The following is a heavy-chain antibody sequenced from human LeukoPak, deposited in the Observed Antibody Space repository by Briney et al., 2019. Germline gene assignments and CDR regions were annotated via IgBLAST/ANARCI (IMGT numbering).Heavy chain of an antibody. Sequence: GGSLRLSCAASGFTFSSYAMSWVRQAPGKGLEWVSAISGSGADTYYADSVKGRFTISRDNSKNTLYLQMNSLRAEDTAVYYCAKVGVLLWFGELFGYFDYWGQGTLVTVSS. CDR2: ISGSGADT. D-gene: IGHD3-10*01. CDR3: AKVGVLLWFGELFGYFDY. V-gene: IGHV3-23*01. J-gene: IGHJ4*02. CDR1: GFTFSSYA.